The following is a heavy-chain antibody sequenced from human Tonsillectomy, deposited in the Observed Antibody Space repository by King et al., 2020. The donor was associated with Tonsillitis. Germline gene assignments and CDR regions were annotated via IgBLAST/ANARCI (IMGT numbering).Heavy chain of an antibody. J-gene: IGHJ4*02. Sequence: QLVQSGAEEKKPGASVRLSCLSTYSATSFSLHWLRQAPGQGLEWVGLINPFDDTTTYAQKFQGRVAMTSDISTYTVYMELSSLRSEDTAVYYCALHSYGYTEFDYWGQGSLVTVSS. V-gene: IGHV1-46*03. CDR1: TYSATSFS. CDR2: INPFDDTT. D-gene: IGHD5-18*01. CDR3: ALHSYGYTEFDY.